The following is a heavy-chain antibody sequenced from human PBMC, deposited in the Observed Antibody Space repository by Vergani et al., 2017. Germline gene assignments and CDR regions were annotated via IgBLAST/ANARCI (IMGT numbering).Heavy chain of an antibody. J-gene: IGHJ5*02. CDR3: AKDHLGFFDP. V-gene: IGHV3-30*18. Sequence: VQLVESGGGVVQPGRSLRLSCAASGFTFSSYGMHWVRQAPGKGLEWVAVISYDGSNKYYADSVKGRFTISRDNSKNTLYLQMNSLRAEDTAVYYCAKDHLGFFDPWGQGTLVTVSS. D-gene: IGHD7-27*01. CDR2: ISYDGSNK. CDR1: GFTFSSYG.